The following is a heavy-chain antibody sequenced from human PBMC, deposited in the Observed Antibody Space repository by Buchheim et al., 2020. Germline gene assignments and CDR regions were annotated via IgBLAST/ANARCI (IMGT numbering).Heavy chain of an antibody. V-gene: IGHV3-15*07. CDR3: TTRFLNNYYYYGMDV. CDR1: GFTFSNAW. CDR2: IKSRTDGGTT. D-gene: IGHD3-3*01. J-gene: IGHJ6*02. Sequence: EGQLVESGGGLVKPGGSLRLSCADSGFTFSNAWMNWVRQAAGKGGEWVGRIKSRTDGGTTGEGAPVKGRFTVPRDDSTNNLYLQMNSLKTEDTAVYYCTTRFLNNYYYYGMDVWGQGTT.